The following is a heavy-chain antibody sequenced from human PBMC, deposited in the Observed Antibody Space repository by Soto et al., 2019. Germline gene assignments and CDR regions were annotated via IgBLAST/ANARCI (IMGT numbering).Heavy chain of an antibody. CDR1: GYTFTSYD. CDR2: MNPSTGNT. Sequence: QVQLVQSGAEVKKPGASVKVSCKASGYTFTSYDIIWVRQATGQGLEWMGWMNPSTGNTDSAEKSQGRLTMTRNTSISTVYMELSSLRFEDTAVYYYARGRIIVAGGFDPWGQGTLVTVSS. J-gene: IGHJ5*02. V-gene: IGHV1-8*01. D-gene: IGHD6-19*01. CDR3: ARGRIIVAGGFDP.